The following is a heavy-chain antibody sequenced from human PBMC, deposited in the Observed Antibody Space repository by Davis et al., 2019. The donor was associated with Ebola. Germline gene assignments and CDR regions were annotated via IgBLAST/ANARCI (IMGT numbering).Heavy chain of an antibody. J-gene: IGHJ6*02. Sequence: ASVKVSCKASGYTFTGYYMHWVRQAPGQGLEWMGWINPNSGDTNYTQKFQGRVTMTRDTSISTGYMELSRLRSDDTAVYYCARDSQYSYCSSSSCYHYGMDVWGQGTTVTVSS. CDR2: INPNSGDT. D-gene: IGHD2-2*01. CDR3: ARDSQYSYCSSSSCYHYGMDV. V-gene: IGHV1-2*02. CDR1: GYTFTGYY.